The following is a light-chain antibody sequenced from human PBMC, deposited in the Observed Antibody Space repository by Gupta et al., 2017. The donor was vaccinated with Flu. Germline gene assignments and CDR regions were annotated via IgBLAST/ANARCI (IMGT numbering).Light chain of an antibody. Sequence: VVLTQSPDPLAVSLGERATINCKSSESILYGSDNKNYLAWYSQKAGHPPKLLIYWASTRESGVPDRFSGSGSATNFSLTISSLQVEDVAVYYCHQYYSTKWTFGQGTKVEIK. V-gene: IGKV4-1*01. CDR3: HQYYSTKWT. J-gene: IGKJ1*01. CDR1: ESILYGSDNKNY. CDR2: WAS.